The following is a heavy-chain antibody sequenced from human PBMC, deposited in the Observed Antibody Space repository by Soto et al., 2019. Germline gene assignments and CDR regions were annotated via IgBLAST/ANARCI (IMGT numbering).Heavy chain of an antibody. J-gene: IGHJ4*02. CDR2: ISSDGSDK. D-gene: IGHD1-1*01. Sequence: QVQLVESGGGVVQPGRSLRLSCAASAFTFSSYAMHWVRQAPGKGLEWVAVISSDGSDKYYADSVKGRFTISRDNSKNMLYFQMNSLRAEDTAVYYCARVTGTTEARAYFDYWGQGTLVTVSS. V-gene: IGHV3-30*14. CDR1: AFTFSSYA. CDR3: ARVTGTTEARAYFDY.